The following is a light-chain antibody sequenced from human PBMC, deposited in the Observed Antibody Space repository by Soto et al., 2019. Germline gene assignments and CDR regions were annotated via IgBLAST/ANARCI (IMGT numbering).Light chain of an antibody. Sequence: DIQMTQSPSSLSASVGDRVTITCRASQYIRSHVNWYQQKPGKAPKFLIYGASDLKRGVPSRFSGSGSGTDFTLTINSLQPEDFATYYCQQSYSRPLTFGPGTKLDIK. CDR3: QQSYSRPLT. CDR2: GAS. V-gene: IGKV1-39*01. J-gene: IGKJ3*01. CDR1: QYIRSH.